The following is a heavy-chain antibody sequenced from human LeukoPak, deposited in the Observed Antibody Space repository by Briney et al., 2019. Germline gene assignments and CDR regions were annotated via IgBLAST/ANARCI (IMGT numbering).Heavy chain of an antibody. D-gene: IGHD3-3*01. CDR1: GFTFGDYA. Sequence: GGSLRLSGTASGFTFGDYAMSWVRQAPGKGLEWVGFIRSKAYGGTTEYAASVKGRFTISRDDSKSIAYLQMNSLKTEDTAVYYCTRDPDFWSGYYTGRVFDYWGQGTLVTVSS. J-gene: IGHJ4*02. CDR2: IRSKAYGGTT. V-gene: IGHV3-49*04. CDR3: TRDPDFWSGYYTGRVFDY.